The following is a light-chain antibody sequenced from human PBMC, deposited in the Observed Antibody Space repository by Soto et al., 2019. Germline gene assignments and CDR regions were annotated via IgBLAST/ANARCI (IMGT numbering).Light chain of an antibody. CDR1: QGIGIY. J-gene: IGKJ1*01. V-gene: IGKV1-27*01. CDR3: QKYNSAPRT. CDR2: AAS. Sequence: DIQMTQSPSSLSASLGDRVTITCRAGQGIGIYLAGYQQKPGKVHKLLIYAASTLQSGVPSRFSGRGSGTDFTLTISSLQPEDVATYYCQKYNSAPRTFGQGTRVEI.